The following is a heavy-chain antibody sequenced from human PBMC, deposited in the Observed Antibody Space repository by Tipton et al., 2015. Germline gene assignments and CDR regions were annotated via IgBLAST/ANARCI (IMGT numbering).Heavy chain of an antibody. V-gene: IGHV4-61*02. CDR1: VGSITTGDYY. CDR3: VRARFGYSGYDRYYFDY. CDR2: TYIRGNT. Sequence: TLSLTCTVSVGSITTGDYYWSWIRQPPGKGLEWIGRTYIRGNTNYNPSLKSRVTMSVDTSKNQFSLKLSSVTAADTAVYYCVRARFGYSGYDRYYFDYWGQGTLVTVSS. J-gene: IGHJ4*02. D-gene: IGHD5-12*01.